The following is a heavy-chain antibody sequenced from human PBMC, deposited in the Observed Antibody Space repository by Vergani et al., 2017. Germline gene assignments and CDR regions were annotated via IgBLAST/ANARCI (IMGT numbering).Heavy chain of an antibody. D-gene: IGHD6-19*01. V-gene: IGHV4-38-2*02. CDR3: ASNKPGIAVAEYYFDY. J-gene: IGHJ4*02. CDR2: IYHSGST. CDR1: GYSISSGYY. Sequence: QVQLQESGPGLVKPSETLSLTCTVSGYSISSGYYWGWIRQPPGKGLEWIGSIYHSGSTYYNPSLKSRVTISVDTSKNQFSLQLSSVTAADTAVYYCASNKPGIAVAEYYFDYWGQGTLVTVSS.